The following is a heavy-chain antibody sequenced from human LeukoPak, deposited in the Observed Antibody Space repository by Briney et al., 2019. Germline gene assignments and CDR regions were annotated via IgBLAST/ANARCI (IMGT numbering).Heavy chain of an antibody. CDR3: ARVSEYSYFDY. CDR2: INPNSGGT. J-gene: IGHJ4*02. Sequence: ASVKVSCKASGYTFTGYFMHWVRQAPGQGPEWMGWINPNSGGTNYAQKFQGRVIMTRDTSISTAYMELSRLRSDDTAVYYCARVSEYSYFDYWGQGTLVTVSS. V-gene: IGHV1-2*02. D-gene: IGHD2/OR15-2a*01. CDR1: GYTFTGYF.